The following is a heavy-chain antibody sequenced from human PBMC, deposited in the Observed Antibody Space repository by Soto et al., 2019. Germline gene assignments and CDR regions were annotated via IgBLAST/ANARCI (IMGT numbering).Heavy chain of an antibody. CDR2: IYSGGRT. J-gene: IGHJ4*02. CDR1: GFTVRSNY. D-gene: IGHD6-13*01. CDR3: ARQQLAYFDD. Sequence: EVQLVESGGGLIQPGGSPRLSCAASGFTVRSNYMGWVRQAPGRGLEWVSSIYSGGRTYYADSVEGRFTISRDNSKNTLYLQMNSLRDEDTAVYYCARQQLAYFDDWGQGTLVTVSS. V-gene: IGHV3-53*01.